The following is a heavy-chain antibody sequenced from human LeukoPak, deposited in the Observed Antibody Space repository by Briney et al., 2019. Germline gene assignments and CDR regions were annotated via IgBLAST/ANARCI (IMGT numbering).Heavy chain of an antibody. J-gene: IGHJ5*02. CDR3: ARPISSSWYGGWFDP. CDR1: GGSISSSSYY. Sequence: SEILSLTCTVSGGSISSSSYYWGWIRQPPGKGLEWIGSIYYSGSTYYNPSLKSRVTISVDTSKNQFSLKLSSVTAADTAVYCCARPISSSWYGGWFDPWGQGTLVTVSS. V-gene: IGHV4-39*01. CDR2: IYYSGST. D-gene: IGHD6-13*01.